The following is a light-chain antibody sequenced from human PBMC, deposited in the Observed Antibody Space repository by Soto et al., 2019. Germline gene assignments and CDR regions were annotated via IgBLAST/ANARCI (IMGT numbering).Light chain of an antibody. CDR2: AAS. CDR3: QQYNSYSSWT. J-gene: IGKJ1*01. Sequence: DIQMTQSPSSLSASVGDRVTITCRASQGISNYLAWYQQKPGKVPKLLIYAASTLQSGVPSRFSGSGSGTDFTLTISSLQTDDFATYYCQQYNSYSSWTFGQGTKVDIK. CDR1: QGISNY. V-gene: IGKV1-27*01.